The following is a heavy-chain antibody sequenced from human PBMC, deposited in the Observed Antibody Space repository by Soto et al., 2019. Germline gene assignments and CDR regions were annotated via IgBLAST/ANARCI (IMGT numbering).Heavy chain of an antibody. D-gene: IGHD2-2*01. J-gene: IGHJ5*02. CDR1: GGSVSSVSYY. Sequence: PSETLSLTCTVSGGSVSSVSYYWSWIRQPPGKGLEWIGYIYYSGSTNYNPSLKSRVTMSVDTSKNQFSLKLSSVTAAGTAVYYCARYCSSVTCHRFDPWGQGTLVTVSS. V-gene: IGHV4-61*01. CDR2: IYYSGST. CDR3: ARYCSSVTCHRFDP.